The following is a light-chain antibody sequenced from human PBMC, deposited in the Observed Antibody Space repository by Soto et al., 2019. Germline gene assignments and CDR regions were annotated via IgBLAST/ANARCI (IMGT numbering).Light chain of an antibody. CDR1: QSVSIW. Sequence: DIPMTQSPSTLSASVGDRVTFTCRASQSVSIWVAWYQQKQGKAPKLLISGASPLESGVPSRFSGSGSGTEFSLTITSMQSDDFTTYYRQQYKNYLTFGQGTKVEIK. CDR2: GAS. CDR3: QQYKNYLT. J-gene: IGKJ1*01. V-gene: IGKV1-5*01.